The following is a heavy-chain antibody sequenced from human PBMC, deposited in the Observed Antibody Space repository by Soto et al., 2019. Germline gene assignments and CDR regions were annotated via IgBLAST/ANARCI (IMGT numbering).Heavy chain of an antibody. V-gene: IGHV4-30-4*01. J-gene: IGHJ5*02. D-gene: IGHD3-10*01. CDR2: IYYSGST. Sequence: RSLTCTVSGGSIRSGDYYWSWIRQPPGKGLEWIGYIYYSGSTYYNPSLKSRVTISVDTSKNKFSLKLSLVTAAATAVYYCARATKYDGSGSPYNWFGPWGQGTRVTVSS. CDR1: GGSIRSGDYY. CDR3: ARATKYDGSGSPYNWFGP.